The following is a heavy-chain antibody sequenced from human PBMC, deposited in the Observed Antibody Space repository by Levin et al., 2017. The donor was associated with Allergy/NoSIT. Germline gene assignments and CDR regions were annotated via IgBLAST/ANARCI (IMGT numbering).Heavy chain of an antibody. V-gene: IGHV3-30*02. CDR1: GFTFRTYG. J-gene: IGHJ6*03. CDR2: ITPDGNSK. CDR3: VKGGDMAV. Sequence: GESLKISCVASGFTFRTYGMYWVRQAPGKGLEWVALITPDGNSKFYMDSVKGRFTISRDDSKNTLSLQMNSLATEDTAVYYCVKGGDMAVWGKGTSVTVSS.